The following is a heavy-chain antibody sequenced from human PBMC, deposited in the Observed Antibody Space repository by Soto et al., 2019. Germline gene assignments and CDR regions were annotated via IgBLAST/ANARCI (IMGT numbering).Heavy chain of an antibody. D-gene: IGHD3-10*01. J-gene: IGHJ2*01. CDR1: GGTFSSYA. CDR2: IIPIFGTA. Sequence: QVQLVQSGAEVNKPGSSVKVSCKASGGTFSSYAISWVRQAPGQGLEWMGGIIPIFGTANYAQKFQGRVTIPADESTSTAYMELSSLRAEDTAVYYCARSKVNVDKGTFDLWGRGTLVTVSS. V-gene: IGHV1-69*01. CDR3: ARSKVNVDKGTFDL.